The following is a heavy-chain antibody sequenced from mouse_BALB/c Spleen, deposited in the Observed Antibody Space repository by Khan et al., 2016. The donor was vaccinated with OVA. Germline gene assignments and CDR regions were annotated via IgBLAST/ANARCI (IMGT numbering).Heavy chain of an antibody. Sequence: DLVKPGASVKLSCKASGYTFTSYWINWIKQSPGQGLEWIGRIAPGSGSSSYNEMFKGKATLTLDTSSSTAYIQLSSLSSEDSAVYFSAGENYFGRSCCAMDYWGQGTSVTVSS. V-gene: IGHV1S41*01. J-gene: IGHJ4*01. CDR3: AGENYFGRSCCAMDY. D-gene: IGHD1-1*01. CDR2: IAPGSGSS. CDR1: GYTFTSYW.